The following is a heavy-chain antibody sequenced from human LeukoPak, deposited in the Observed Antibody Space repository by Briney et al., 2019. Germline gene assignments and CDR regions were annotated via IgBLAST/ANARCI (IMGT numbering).Heavy chain of an antibody. Sequence: GGSLRLSGAASGFTFSSYWMSGVRQATGKVLEWVSAMGTAGDTYYPGSVKGRFTISRENAKNSLYLQMNSLRAGDTAVYYCARTRLGMDYFDYWGQGTLVTVSS. CDR2: MGTAGDT. D-gene: IGHD7-27*01. CDR3: ARTRLGMDYFDY. J-gene: IGHJ4*02. V-gene: IGHV3-13*01. CDR1: GFTFSSYW.